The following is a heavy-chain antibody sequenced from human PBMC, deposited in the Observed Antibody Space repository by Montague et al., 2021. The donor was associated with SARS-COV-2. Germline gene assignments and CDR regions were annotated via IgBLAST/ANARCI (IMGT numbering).Heavy chain of an antibody. D-gene: IGHD6-19*01. CDR2: TYYRSKWYY. CDR3: ALAVAGRGGYDY. J-gene: IGHJ4*02. CDR1: GDSVASNSAA. Sequence: CAISGDSVASNSAACNWVRQSPSSGLEWLGGTYYRSKWYYEYAVSLKSRITINPDTSKNQSSLQVKPMTPEDTAVYYCALAVAGRGGYDYWGQGTLVTVSS. V-gene: IGHV6-1*01.